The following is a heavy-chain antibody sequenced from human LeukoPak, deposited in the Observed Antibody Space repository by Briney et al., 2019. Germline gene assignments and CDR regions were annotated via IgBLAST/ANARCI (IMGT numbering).Heavy chain of an antibody. V-gene: IGHV3-33*06. CDR1: GFSFSIHA. J-gene: IGHJ5*02. Sequence: AGGSLRLSCAASGFSFSIHAIHWVRQAPGKGLEWVAVIWNDGSKIYYADSVKGRFTISRDNSNNMAYLQMNGLRAEDTAVYYCTKGPYSSGWYDHWGQGTLVTVSS. CDR3: TKGPYSSGWYDH. CDR2: IWNDGSKI. D-gene: IGHD6-19*01.